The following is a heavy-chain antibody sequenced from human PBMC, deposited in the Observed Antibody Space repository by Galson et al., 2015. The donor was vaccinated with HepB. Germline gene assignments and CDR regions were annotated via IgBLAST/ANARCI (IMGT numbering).Heavy chain of an antibody. J-gene: IGHJ6*02. CDR3: AKDSEASVAGAFYNNYYGMDV. D-gene: IGHD6-19*01. CDR2: ISANGGST. Sequence: SLRLSCAASGFTFNTYAMTWVRQAPGKGLEWVSGISANGGSTYYADSVKGRFTISRDNSRTTVYLQLNSLRAEDTAVYYCAKDSEASVAGAFYNNYYGMDVWGQGTAVTVSS. V-gene: IGHV3-23*01. CDR1: GFTFNTYA.